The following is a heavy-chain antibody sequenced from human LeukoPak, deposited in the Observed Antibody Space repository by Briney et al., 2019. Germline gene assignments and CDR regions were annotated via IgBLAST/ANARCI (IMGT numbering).Heavy chain of an antibody. J-gene: IGHJ4*02. Sequence: GESLKISCKGSGYSFTSYWTSWVRQMPGKGLEWMGRIDPSDSYTNYSPSFQGHVTISADKSISTAYLQWSSLKASDTAMYYCARQLYSGYDLDYWGQGTLVTVSS. CDR3: ARQLYSGYDLDY. CDR1: GYSFTSYW. CDR2: IDPSDSYT. V-gene: IGHV5-10-1*01. D-gene: IGHD5-12*01.